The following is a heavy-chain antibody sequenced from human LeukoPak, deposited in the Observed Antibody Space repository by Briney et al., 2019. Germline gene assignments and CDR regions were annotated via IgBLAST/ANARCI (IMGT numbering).Heavy chain of an antibody. V-gene: IGHV3-9*01. CDR3: AKDLGYCSGGRCYTPVWFGMDV. D-gene: IGHD2-15*01. Sequence: GRSLRLSCAASGFTFDDYGMHWVRQAPGKGLEWVSGISYNSGTIGYGDSVKGRFTISRDSAKNSLYLQMNSLRVEDTASYYCAKDLGYCSGGRCYTPVWFGMDVWGQGTTVTVSS. CDR1: GFTFDDYG. J-gene: IGHJ6*02. CDR2: ISYNSGTI.